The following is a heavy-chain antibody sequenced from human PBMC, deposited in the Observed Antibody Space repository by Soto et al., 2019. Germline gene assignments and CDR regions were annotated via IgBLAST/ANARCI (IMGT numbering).Heavy chain of an antibody. CDR3: AREVYSFGHFDY. V-gene: IGHV3-33*01. CDR1: GFTFSSYG. D-gene: IGHD5-18*01. Sequence: GGSLRLSCAASGFTFSSYGIHWVRQAPGKGLEWVAVIWYDGSNKYYADSVKGRFTISRDNSKNTLYLQINSLRAEDTAVYYCAREVYSFGHFDYWGQGTLVTVSS. CDR2: IWYDGSNK. J-gene: IGHJ4*02.